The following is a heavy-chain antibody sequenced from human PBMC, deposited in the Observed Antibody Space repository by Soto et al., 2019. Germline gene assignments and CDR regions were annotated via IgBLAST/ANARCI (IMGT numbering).Heavy chain of an antibody. CDR3: AIGSRGNIVATIGYYYYGMDV. CDR2: FDPEDGET. Sequence: ASVKVSCKVSGYTLTELSMHWVRQAPGKGLEWMGGFDPEDGETIYAQKFQGRVTMTEDTSTDTAYMELSSLRSEDTAVYYCAIGSRGNIVATIGYYYYGMDVWGQGTTVTVSS. V-gene: IGHV1-24*01. CDR1: GYTLTELS. D-gene: IGHD5-12*01. J-gene: IGHJ6*02.